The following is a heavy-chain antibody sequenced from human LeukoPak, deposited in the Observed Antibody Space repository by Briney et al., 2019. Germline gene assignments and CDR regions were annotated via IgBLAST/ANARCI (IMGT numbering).Heavy chain of an antibody. Sequence: SETLSLTCAVYGGSFSGYYWSWIRQPPGKGLEWIGEVNHSGSTNYNPSLKSRVTISVDTSKNQFSPKLSSVTAADTAVYYCARHIEGAGIFGVVIIPNFDYWGQGTLVTVSS. J-gene: IGHJ4*02. D-gene: IGHD3-3*01. CDR2: VNHSGST. V-gene: IGHV4-34*01. CDR1: GGSFSGYY. CDR3: ARHIEGAGIFGVVIIPNFDY.